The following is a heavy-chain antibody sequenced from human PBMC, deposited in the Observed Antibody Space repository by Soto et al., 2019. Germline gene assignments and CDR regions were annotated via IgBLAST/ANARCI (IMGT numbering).Heavy chain of an antibody. CDR1: GFTFSSYG. CDR2: ISYDGSNK. J-gene: IGHJ1*01. D-gene: IGHD6-19*01. Sequence: GGSLRLSCAASGFTFSSYGMHWVRQAPGKGLEWVAVISYDGSNKYYADSVKGRFTISRDNSKNTLYLQMNSLRAEDTAVYYCARPSPAQWLVFSGYFQHWGQGTLVTVSS. CDR3: ARPSPAQWLVFSGYFQH. V-gene: IGHV3-30*03.